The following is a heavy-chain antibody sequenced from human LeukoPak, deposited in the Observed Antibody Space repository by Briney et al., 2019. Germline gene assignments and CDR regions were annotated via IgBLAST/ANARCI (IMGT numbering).Heavy chain of an antibody. CDR3: ARAHQAGTTDY. J-gene: IGHJ4*02. CDR1: GFTFSSYW. V-gene: IGHV3-7*01. CDR2: INQDGSEK. D-gene: IGHD6-13*01. Sequence: GGSLRLSCAASGFTFSSYWMSWVRQAPGKGLEWVANINQDGSEKYYVDSVEGRFTISRDNAKYSLYLQMNSLRAEDTAVYYCARAHQAGTTDYWGQGTLVTVSS.